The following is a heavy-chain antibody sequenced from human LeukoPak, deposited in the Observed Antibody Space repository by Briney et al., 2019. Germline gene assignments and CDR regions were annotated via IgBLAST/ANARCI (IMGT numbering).Heavy chain of an antibody. V-gene: IGHV3-23*01. CDR3: AKEGGYNWNDGLGAFDI. CDR2: ISGSGGST. Sequence: PGGSLRLSCAASGFIFSSYAMSWVRQAPGKGLEWVSAISGSGGSTYYADSVKGRFTISRDNSKNTLYLQMNSLRAEDTAVYYCAKEGGYNWNDGLGAFDIWGQGTMVTVSS. J-gene: IGHJ3*02. D-gene: IGHD1-1*01. CDR1: GFIFSSYA.